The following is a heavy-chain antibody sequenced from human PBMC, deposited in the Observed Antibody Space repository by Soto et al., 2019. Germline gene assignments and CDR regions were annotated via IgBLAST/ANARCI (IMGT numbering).Heavy chain of an antibody. CDR1: GFSVSSNY. CDR2: LYSGGST. V-gene: IGHV3-53*01. J-gene: IGHJ6*02. CDR3: ARVGLSGAIGNSLNL. Sequence: EVQLVESGGGLIQPGGSLRLSCAASGFSVSSNYMTWVRQAPGKGLEWVSVLYSGGSTYYADSVKGRFTIFRDNSKNTVYLQMNSLRVEDTAVYYCARVGLSGAIGNSLNLWGQGTTVTVSS. D-gene: IGHD1-7*01.